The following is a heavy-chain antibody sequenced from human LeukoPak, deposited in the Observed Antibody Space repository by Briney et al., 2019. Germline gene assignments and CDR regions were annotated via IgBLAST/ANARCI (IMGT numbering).Heavy chain of an antibody. CDR2: INPNSGGT. D-gene: IGHD2-15*01. V-gene: IGHV1-2*06. J-gene: IGHJ5*02. Sequence: GASVKVSCKAAGYTFTGNYMFWVRQAPGQGLEWMGRINPNSGGTNYAQKFQGRVTMTRDTSISTAYMELSRLRSDDTAVYYCARGYCSGGSCYSVENWFDPWGQGTLVTVSS. CDR1: GYTFTGNY. CDR3: ARGYCSGGSCYSVENWFDP.